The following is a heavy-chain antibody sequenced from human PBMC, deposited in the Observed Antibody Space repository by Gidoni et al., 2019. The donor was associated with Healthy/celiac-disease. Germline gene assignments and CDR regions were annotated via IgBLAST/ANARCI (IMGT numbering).Heavy chain of an antibody. V-gene: IGHV3-30*18. CDR1: GFTFSSYG. CDR3: AKDLSAFDI. CDR2: ISYDGSNK. J-gene: IGHJ3*02. Sequence: QVQLVESVGGVVQPGTSLRLSCAASGFTFSSYGMHWVRQAQGKGLEWVAVISYDGSNKYYADSVKGRFTISRDNSKNTLYLQMNSLRAEDTAVYYCAKDLSAFDIWGQGTMVTVSS.